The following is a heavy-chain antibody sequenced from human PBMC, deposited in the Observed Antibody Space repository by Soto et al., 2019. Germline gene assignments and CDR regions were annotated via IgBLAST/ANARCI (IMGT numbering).Heavy chain of an antibody. V-gene: IGHV3-64*01. D-gene: IGHD6-19*01. CDR3: ATGRVEDSSGWATYFDY. CDR2: INTNGVNT. J-gene: IGHJ4*02. CDR1: GFTFSGYS. Sequence: EVQLVESGGGLVQPGGSLRLSCAASGFTFSGYSMFWVRQAPGKGVEYVSAINTNGVNTFYAKSVKGRFTISRDNSKNTMYLQMGSLRAEDMAVYYCATGRVEDSSGWATYFDYWGQGTLVTVSS.